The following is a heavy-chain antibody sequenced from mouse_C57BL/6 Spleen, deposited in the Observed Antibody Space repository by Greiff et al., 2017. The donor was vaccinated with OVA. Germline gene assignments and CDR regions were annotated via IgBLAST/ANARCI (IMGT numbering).Heavy chain of an antibody. V-gene: IGHV1-39*01. Sequence: VQLQQSGPELVKPGASVKISCKASGYSFTDCNMNWVKQSNGKSLEWIGVINPNYGTTSYNQKFKGKATLTVDQSSSTAYMQLNSLTSEDSAVYYCARERDYSNYYAMDYWGQGTSVTVSS. CDR3: ARERDYSNYYAMDY. J-gene: IGHJ4*01. CDR1: GYSFTDCN. D-gene: IGHD2-5*01. CDR2: INPNYGTT.